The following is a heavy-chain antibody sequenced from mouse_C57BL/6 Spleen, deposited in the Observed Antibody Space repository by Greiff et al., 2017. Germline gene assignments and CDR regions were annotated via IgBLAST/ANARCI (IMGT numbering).Heavy chain of an antibody. D-gene: IGHD2-4*01. Sequence: EVMLVESGGGLVKPGGSLKLSCAASGFTFSDYGMHWVRQAPEKGLEWVAYISSGSSTIYYADTVKGRFTISRDNAKNTLFLQMTSLRSEDTAMYYCARLYDYDEIYPLYAMDYWGQGTSVTVSS. CDR3: ARLYDYDEIYPLYAMDY. J-gene: IGHJ4*01. CDR1: GFTFSDYG. V-gene: IGHV5-17*01. CDR2: ISSGSSTI.